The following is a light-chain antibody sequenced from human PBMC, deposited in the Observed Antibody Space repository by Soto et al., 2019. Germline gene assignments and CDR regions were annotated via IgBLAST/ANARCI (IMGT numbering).Light chain of an antibody. CDR3: QHFFFSPLP. CDR1: QSISNW. Sequence: DIQMTQSPSTLSASVGDRVTITCRASQSISNWLAWYQQKPGIAPKLLIYSASSLESGVPSRFSGSGSGTDFPLAFSTLQPVVFPTFPCQHFFFSPLPLGRGTRVKI. V-gene: IGKV1-5*03. J-gene: IGKJ4*01. CDR2: SAS.